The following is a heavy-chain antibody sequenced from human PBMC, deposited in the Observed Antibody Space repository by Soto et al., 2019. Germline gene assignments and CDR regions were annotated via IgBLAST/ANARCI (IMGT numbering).Heavy chain of an antibody. V-gene: IGHV3-53*01. CDR3: ARDRLEITPVMAV. CDR2: HYSGGST. D-gene: IGHD1-1*01. Sequence: GGSLRLSCAISGFSVSSNYLSWVRQAPGKGLEWVSVHYSGGSTYYADSVKGRFTISRDNAKNSLYLQMNSLRAEDTAVYYCARDRLEITPVMAVWGQGTTVTVSS. J-gene: IGHJ6*02. CDR1: GFSVSSNY.